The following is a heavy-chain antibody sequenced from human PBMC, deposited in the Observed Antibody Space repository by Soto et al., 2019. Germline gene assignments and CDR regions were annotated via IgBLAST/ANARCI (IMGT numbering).Heavy chain of an antibody. Sequence: SETLSLTCAVYGGSFSGYYWSWIRQPPGKGLEWIGEIYHSGSTNYNPSLKSRVTISVDKSKNQFSLKLSSVTAADTAVYYCARDRRLAMVRGVIIRYNWFDPWGQGTLVTVSS. V-gene: IGHV4-34*01. D-gene: IGHD3-10*01. CDR2: IYHSGST. J-gene: IGHJ5*02. CDR3: ARDRRLAMVRGVIIRYNWFDP. CDR1: GGSFSGYY.